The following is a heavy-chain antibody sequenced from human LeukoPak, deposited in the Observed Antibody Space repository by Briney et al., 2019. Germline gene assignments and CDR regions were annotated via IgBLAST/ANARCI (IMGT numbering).Heavy chain of an antibody. Sequence: PSETLSLTCTVSGGSISNHYWSWIRQSAGKGLEWIGHIYTSGSTDYNPSLKSRVTISVDTSKNQFSLKLSSVTAADTAVYYCAREGRAARSAFDIWGQGTMVTVSS. J-gene: IGHJ3*02. D-gene: IGHD6-6*01. CDR1: GGSISNHY. CDR2: IYTSGST. V-gene: IGHV4-4*07. CDR3: AREGRAARSAFDI.